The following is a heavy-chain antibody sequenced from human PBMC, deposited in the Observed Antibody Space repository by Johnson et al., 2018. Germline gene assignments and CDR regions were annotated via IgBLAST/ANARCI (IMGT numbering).Heavy chain of an antibody. CDR2: ISNDGLNK. CDR1: AFTFNTYA. CDR3: AGSGGGVLAGYYYYYMDV. D-gene: IGHD3-10*01. Sequence: VQLVESGGGVVQPGRSLRLSCAASAFTFNTYAMHWVRQAPGKGLEWVAIISNDGLNKYYADSVKGRFAISRDNSKNTLFLQMNGLRAEDTAFYYCAGSGGGVLAGYYYYYMDVWGHGTTVTVSS. V-gene: IGHV3-30*09. J-gene: IGHJ6*03.